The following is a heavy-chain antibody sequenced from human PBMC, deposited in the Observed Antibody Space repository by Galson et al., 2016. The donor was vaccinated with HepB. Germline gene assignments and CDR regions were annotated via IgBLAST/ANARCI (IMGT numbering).Heavy chain of an antibody. D-gene: IGHD3-10*01. CDR3: AKEVARGMVRGVISGRLYYYGLDV. J-gene: IGHJ6*02. V-gene: IGHV3-23*01. CDR1: GFTFSSYA. CDR2: ISNSNGGT. Sequence: LRLSCATSGFTFSSYAMSWVRQAPGKGLEWVSSISNSNGGTHYADSVKGRFTISRDTSKNTLFLQMNGLRAEDTAIYYCAKEVARGMVRGVISGRLYYYGLDVWGQGTTVTVSS.